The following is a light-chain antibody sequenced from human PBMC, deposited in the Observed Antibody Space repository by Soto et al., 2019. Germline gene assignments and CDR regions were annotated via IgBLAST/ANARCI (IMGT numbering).Light chain of an antibody. CDR3: SSYTGSSTRYV. J-gene: IGLJ1*01. V-gene: IGLV2-14*01. Sequence: QSVLTQPASVSGSPGQSITISCTGTSSDVGGYNYVSWYQQHPGKAPKLMIYGVTNRPSGVSNRFSGSKSGNTASLTISGLQAEDEADYYCSSYTGSSTRYVFGTGTTVTV. CDR1: SSDVGGYNY. CDR2: GVT.